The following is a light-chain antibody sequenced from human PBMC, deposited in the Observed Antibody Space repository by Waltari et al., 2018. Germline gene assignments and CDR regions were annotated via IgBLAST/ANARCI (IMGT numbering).Light chain of an antibody. Sequence: QSALTQPTSVSGSPGQSITIFCTGTSSDVGDYKYVSWFQHHPGKAPKLVIYDVSERPSGVSNRCSGSKSGNTASLTISGLQAEDEADYYCSSYTSTSTPVFGGGTQLTVL. V-gene: IGLV2-14*03. CDR2: DVS. J-gene: IGLJ3*02. CDR1: SSDVGDYKY. CDR3: SSYTSTSTPV.